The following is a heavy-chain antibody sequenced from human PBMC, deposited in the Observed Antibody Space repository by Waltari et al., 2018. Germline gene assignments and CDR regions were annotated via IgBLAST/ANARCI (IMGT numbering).Heavy chain of an antibody. CDR2: IKQDGSEK. CDR1: GFTFSSYW. J-gene: IGHJ6*03. V-gene: IGHV3-7*01. CDR3: ARGPRYYYYYMDV. Sequence: EVQLVESGGGLVQPGGSLRLSCAASGFTFSSYWMSWVRQAPGKGLEWVANIKQDGSEKYYVDSVKGRFTISRDNAKNSLYLQMNSLRAEDTAVYYCARGPRYYYYYMDVWGKGTTVTVSS.